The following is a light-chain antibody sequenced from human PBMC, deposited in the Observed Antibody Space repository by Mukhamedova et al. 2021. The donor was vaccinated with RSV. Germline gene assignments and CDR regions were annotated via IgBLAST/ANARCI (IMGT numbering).Light chain of an antibody. CDR3: QQYNNWPLT. CDR2: GAS. V-gene: IGKV3-15*01. Sequence: GEGATLSCRASQSVSSSLAWYQQQPGQAPRLLMYGASTRATGIPARFSGSGSGTDFTLTISSLQSEDFAVYYCQQYNNWPLTFGGG. CDR1: QSVSSS. J-gene: IGKJ4*01.